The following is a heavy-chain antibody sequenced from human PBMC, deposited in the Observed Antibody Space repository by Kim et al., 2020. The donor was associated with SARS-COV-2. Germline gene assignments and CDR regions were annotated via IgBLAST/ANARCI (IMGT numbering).Heavy chain of an antibody. J-gene: IGHJ5*02. Sequence: ASVKVSCKASGYTFTSYGISWVRQAPGQGLEWMGWISAYNGNTNYAQKLQGRVTMTTDTSTSTAYMELRSLRSDDTAVYYCARAVFYDILTGNWFDPWGQGTLVTVSS. CDR1: GYTFTSYG. V-gene: IGHV1-18*01. CDR2: ISAYNGNT. CDR3: ARAVFYDILTGNWFDP. D-gene: IGHD3-9*01.